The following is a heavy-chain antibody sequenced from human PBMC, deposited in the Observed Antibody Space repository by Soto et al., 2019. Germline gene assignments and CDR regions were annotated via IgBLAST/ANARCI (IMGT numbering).Heavy chain of an antibody. Sequence: PGGSLRLSCAASGFTFSSYAMSWVRQAPGKGLEWVSGISGSGGTTYYADSVKGRFTISRDNSKNTLYLQMNSLRAEDTAVYYCSKKVAARQCNYYYGMDVWGQGTTVTVSS. CDR2: ISGSGGTT. V-gene: IGHV3-23*01. J-gene: IGHJ6*02. CDR3: SKKVAARQCNYYYGMDV. D-gene: IGHD6-6*01. CDR1: GFTFSSYA.